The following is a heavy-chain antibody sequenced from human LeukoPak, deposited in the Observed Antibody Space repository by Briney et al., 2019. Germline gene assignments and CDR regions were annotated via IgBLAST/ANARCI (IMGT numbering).Heavy chain of an antibody. CDR2: ISYDGSNK. Sequence: SCKASGGTFSSYGMHWVRQAPGKGLEWVAVISYDGSNKYYADSVKGRFTISRDNSKNTLYLQMNSLRAEDTAVYYCAKERTVYSGYDYPFVDYWGQGTLVTVSS. V-gene: IGHV3-30*18. CDR3: AKERTVYSGYDYPFVDY. J-gene: IGHJ4*02. CDR1: GGTFSSYG. D-gene: IGHD5-12*01.